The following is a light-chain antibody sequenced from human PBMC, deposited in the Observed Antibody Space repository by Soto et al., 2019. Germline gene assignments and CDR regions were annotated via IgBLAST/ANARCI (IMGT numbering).Light chain of an antibody. CDR3: QQSYSTPRT. CDR1: QSISSY. Sequence: DIQMTQSPSSLYASVGDRVTITCRASQSISSYLNWYQQKPGKAPKLLIYAASSLQSGVPSRFSGSGSRTDVTLTISSLQPEDFATYYCQQSYSTPRTFRQGTKVEIK. J-gene: IGKJ1*01. CDR2: AAS. V-gene: IGKV1-39*01.